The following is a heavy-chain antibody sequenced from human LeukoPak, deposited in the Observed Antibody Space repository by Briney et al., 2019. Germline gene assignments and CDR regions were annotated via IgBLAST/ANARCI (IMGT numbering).Heavy chain of an antibody. J-gene: IGHJ6*02. D-gene: IGHD6-13*01. Sequence: PGGSLRLSCAASGFTFSSYSMNWVRQAPGKGLEWVSSISSSSSYIYYADSVKGRFTISRDNAKNTLYLQMNSLRAEDTAVYYCAKFPAAGPYYYYYYGMDVWGQGTTVTVSS. V-gene: IGHV3-21*04. CDR2: ISSSSSYI. CDR3: AKFPAAGPYYYYYYGMDV. CDR1: GFTFSSYS.